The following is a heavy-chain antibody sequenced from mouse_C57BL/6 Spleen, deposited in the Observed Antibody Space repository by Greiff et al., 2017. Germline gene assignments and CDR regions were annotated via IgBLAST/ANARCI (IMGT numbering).Heavy chain of an antibody. V-gene: IGHV1-15*01. CDR1: GYTFTDYE. J-gene: IGHJ4*01. D-gene: IGHD2-1*01. CDR2: FDPETGGT. CDR3: TREDGNYPYYAMDY. Sequence: VQLQQSGAELVRPGASVTLSCKASGYTFTDYEMHWVKQTPVHGLEWIGAFDPETGGTAYNQKFKGKAILTADKSSSTAYMELRSLTSEDSAVYYCTREDGNYPYYAMDYWGQGTSVTVSS.